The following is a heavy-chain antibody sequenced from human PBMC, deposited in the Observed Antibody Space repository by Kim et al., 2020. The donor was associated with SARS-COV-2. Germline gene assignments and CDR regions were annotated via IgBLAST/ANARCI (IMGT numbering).Heavy chain of an antibody. V-gene: IGHV1-69*04. D-gene: IGHD1-1*01. CDR1: GGTFSSYA. Sequence: SVKVSCKASGGTFSSYAISWVRQAPGQGLEWMGRIIPILGIANYAQKFQGRVTITADKSTSTAYMELSSLRSEDTAVYYCARVARNGDYYIYWGQGTLVTVSS. CDR2: IIPILGIA. CDR3: ARVARNGDYYIY. J-gene: IGHJ4*02.